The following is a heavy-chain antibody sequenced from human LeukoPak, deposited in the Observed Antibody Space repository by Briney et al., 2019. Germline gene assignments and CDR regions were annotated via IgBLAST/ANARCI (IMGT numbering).Heavy chain of an antibody. J-gene: IGHJ4*02. CDR1: GGSFSGYY. Sequence: PSETLSLTCAVYGGSFSGYYWSWIRQPPGKGLEWIGEINHSGSTNYNPSLKSRVTISVDTSKSQFSLKLSSVTAADTAVYYCARGSGVFDYWGQGTLVTVSS. CDR2: INHSGST. V-gene: IGHV4-34*01. CDR3: ARGSGVFDY. D-gene: IGHD3-10*01.